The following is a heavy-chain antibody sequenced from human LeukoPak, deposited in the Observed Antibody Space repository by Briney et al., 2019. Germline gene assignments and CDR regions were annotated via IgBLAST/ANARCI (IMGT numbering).Heavy chain of an antibody. Sequence: LAGGSLRLSCAASGFTISNYYMSWVRQAPGKGLEWVSVIFDGNATYYADSVRGRFTVSRNKSKNTLNLQMNGLRVEDTGVYYCARDRGSSWPFDCWGQGTLVTVSS. CDR2: IFDGNAT. CDR3: ARDRGSSWPFDC. V-gene: IGHV3-53*01. D-gene: IGHD6-13*01. J-gene: IGHJ4*02. CDR1: GFTISNYY.